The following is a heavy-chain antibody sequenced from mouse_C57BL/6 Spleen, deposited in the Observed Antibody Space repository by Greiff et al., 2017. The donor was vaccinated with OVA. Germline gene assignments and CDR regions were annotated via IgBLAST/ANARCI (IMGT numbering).Heavy chain of an antibody. J-gene: IGHJ4*01. CDR3: ARDYGNYPCAMDY. CDR1: GYTFTSYW. CDR2: IHPNSGST. D-gene: IGHD2-1*01. V-gene: IGHV1-64*01. Sequence: QVQLQQSGAELVKPGASVKLSCKASGYTFTSYWMHWVKQRPGQGLEWIGMIHPNSGSTNYNEKFKSKATLTVDKSSSTAYMQLSSLTSEDSAVYYCARDYGNYPCAMDYWGQGTSVTVSS.